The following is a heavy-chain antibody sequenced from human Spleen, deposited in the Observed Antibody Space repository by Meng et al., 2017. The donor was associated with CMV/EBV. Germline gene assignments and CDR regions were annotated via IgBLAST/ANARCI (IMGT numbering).Heavy chain of an antibody. J-gene: IGHJ1*01. CDR1: GFTFSSYS. V-gene: IGHV3-7*01. Sequence: GGSLRLSCAASGFTFSSYSMNWVRQAPGKGLEWVANIKQDGSEKYYVGSVKGRFSISRDNANKSLYLQMNSLRAEDTAVYYCASREHWGQGTLVTVSS. CDR2: IKQDGSEK. CDR3: ASREH.